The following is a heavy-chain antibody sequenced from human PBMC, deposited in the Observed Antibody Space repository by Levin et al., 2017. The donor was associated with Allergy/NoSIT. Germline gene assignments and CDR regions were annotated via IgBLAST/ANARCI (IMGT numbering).Heavy chain of an antibody. J-gene: IGHJ3*02. CDR2: LYTAGNT. V-gene: IGHV3-53*01. CDR3: ARPQGVMAFDI. Sequence: GESLKISCTVSGFSVSDRFMAWVRQAPGKGPEWVSLLYTAGNTYYADSVQGRFTISRDSSKNTLYLQMNGLTADDTALYYCARPQGVMAFDIWGRGTMVTVSS. D-gene: IGHD3-16*01. CDR1: GFSVSDRF.